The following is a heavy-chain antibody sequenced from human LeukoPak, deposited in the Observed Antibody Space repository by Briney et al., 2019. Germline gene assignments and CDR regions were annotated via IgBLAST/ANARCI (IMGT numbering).Heavy chain of an antibody. CDR3: ARDDIVVVPAATLNWLDP. Sequence: SETLSLTCTVSGGSISSSSYYWGWIRQPPGKGLEWIGSIYYSGSTYYNPSLKSRVTISVDTSKNQFSLKLSSVTAADTAVYYCARDDIVVVPAATLNWLDPWGQGTLVTVSS. CDR1: GGSISSSSYY. CDR2: IYYSGST. V-gene: IGHV4-39*07. D-gene: IGHD2-2*01. J-gene: IGHJ5*02.